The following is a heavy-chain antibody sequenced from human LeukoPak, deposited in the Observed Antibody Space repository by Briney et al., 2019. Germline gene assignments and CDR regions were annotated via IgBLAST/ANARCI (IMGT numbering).Heavy chain of an antibody. D-gene: IGHD5-12*01. CDR2: ISSSGSTI. CDR1: GFTFSSYE. CDR3: ARKRGYSGIDY. J-gene: IGHJ4*02. V-gene: IGHV3-48*03. Sequence: GGSLRLSCAASGFTFSSYEMNWVRQAPGKGLEWVSYISSSGSTIYYADSVKGRFTISRDNAKNSLYLQMNSLRAEDTAVYYCARKRGYSGIDYWGQGTLVTVSS.